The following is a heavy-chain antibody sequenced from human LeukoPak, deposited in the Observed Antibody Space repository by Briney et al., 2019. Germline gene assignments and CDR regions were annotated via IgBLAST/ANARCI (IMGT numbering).Heavy chain of an antibody. D-gene: IGHD6-19*01. CDR1: GFTFSSYA. CDR2: ISGSGGGT. V-gene: IGHV3-23*01. CDR3: ARVGDSSGSDSPDYYYYGMDV. Sequence: SGGSLRLSCAASGFTFSSYAMNWVRQAPGKGLEWVSAISGSGGGTYYADSVKGRFTISRHNSKNTLYLQMNSLRAEDTAVYYCARVGDSSGSDSPDYYYYGMDVWGQGTTVTVSS. J-gene: IGHJ6*02.